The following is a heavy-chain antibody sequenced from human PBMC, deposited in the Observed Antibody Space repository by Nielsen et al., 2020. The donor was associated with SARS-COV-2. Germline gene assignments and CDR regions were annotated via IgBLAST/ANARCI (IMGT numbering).Heavy chain of an antibody. CDR1: GGSISSSSYY. CDR3: ARDRGGWPYLGFDP. J-gene: IGHJ5*02. D-gene: IGHD6-19*01. V-gene: IGHV4-39*02. Sequence: SETLSLTCTVSGGSISSSSYYWGWIRQPPGKGLEWIGSIYYSGSTYYNPSLKSRVTISVDTSKNQFSLKLSSVTAADTAVYYCARDRGGWPYLGFDPWGQGTLVTVSS. CDR2: IYYSGST.